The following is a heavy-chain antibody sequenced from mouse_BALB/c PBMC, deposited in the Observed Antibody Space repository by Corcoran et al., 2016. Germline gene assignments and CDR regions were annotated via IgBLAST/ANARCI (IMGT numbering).Heavy chain of an antibody. CDR3: MRYGSSYWNFDV. D-gene: IGHD1-1*01. V-gene: IGHV11-2*02. CDR2: INSDGSAI. CDR1: GFTFSGFW. Sequence: EVQLLETGGGLVQPGGSRGLSCEGSGFTFSGFWMSWVRQTPGKTLEWIGDINSDGSAINYAPSIKDRFTIFRDNDKSTLYLQLSNVLSEETATYCCMRYGSSYWNFDVWGAGTTVTVSS. J-gene: IGHJ1*01.